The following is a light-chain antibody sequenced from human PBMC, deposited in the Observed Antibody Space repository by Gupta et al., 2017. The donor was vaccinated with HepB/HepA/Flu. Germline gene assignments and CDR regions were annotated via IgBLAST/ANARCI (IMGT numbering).Light chain of an antibody. V-gene: IGKV3-15*01. CDR3: QQYDKWPRLT. CDR1: ESVNSN. CDR2: DAS. J-gene: IGKJ4*01. Sequence: EIVVTQSPATLSVSPGERATLSCRATESVNSNLAWYQQKPGQAPRLLIYDASTRATGIPARFSGSGSGTEFTLTISSLQSEDFAVYHCQQYDKWPRLTFGGGTKVEIK.